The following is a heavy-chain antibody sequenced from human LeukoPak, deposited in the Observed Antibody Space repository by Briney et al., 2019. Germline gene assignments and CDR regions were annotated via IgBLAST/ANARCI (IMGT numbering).Heavy chain of an antibody. Sequence: GRSLRLSCAASGFTFSNYGMHWVRQAPGKGLEWVALIWYDGSNKYYADSVKGRFTISRDNSKNTLYLQMNSLRAEDTAVYYCAKDRYCSSTSCYAWYFDLXXRGTLVTVS. V-gene: IGHV3-33*06. CDR2: IWYDGSNK. CDR3: AKDRYCSSTSCYAWYFDL. CDR1: GFTFSNYG. J-gene: IGHJ2*01. D-gene: IGHD2-2*01.